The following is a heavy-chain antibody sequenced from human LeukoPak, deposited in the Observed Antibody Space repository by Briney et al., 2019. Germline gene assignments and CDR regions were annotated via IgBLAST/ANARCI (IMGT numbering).Heavy chain of an antibody. J-gene: IGHJ4*02. Sequence: SETLSLTCTVSGGSISSSSYYWGWIRQPPGKGLEWIGSIYYSGSIYYNPSLKSRVTISVDTSKNQFSLKLTSVTAADTAVYYCARGQQQLSRAFDYWGQGTLVTVSS. CDR1: GGSISSSSYY. CDR2: IYYSGSI. D-gene: IGHD6-13*01. CDR3: ARGQQQLSRAFDY. V-gene: IGHV4-39*07.